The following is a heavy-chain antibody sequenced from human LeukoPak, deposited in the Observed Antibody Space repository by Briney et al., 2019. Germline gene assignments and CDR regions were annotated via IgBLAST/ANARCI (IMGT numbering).Heavy chain of an antibody. V-gene: IGHV3-74*01. J-gene: IGHJ5*02. D-gene: IGHD1-26*01. CDR1: GCTFRLYW. Sequence: PGGSLRLSCAASGCTFRLYWMHWVRQGPGKGLMWVSRLNEDGSTADYADSVKGRFTMSRDNAKGRVFLEMRGLTVEDTAIYFCVRERIYYSDLAYKERENFDPWGRGTLVTVSS. CDR3: VRERIYYSDLAYKERENFDP. CDR2: LNEDGSTA.